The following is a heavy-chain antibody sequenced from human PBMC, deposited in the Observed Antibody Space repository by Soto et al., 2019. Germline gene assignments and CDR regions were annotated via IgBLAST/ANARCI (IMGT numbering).Heavy chain of an antibody. CDR3: SKDSSVVAAGSGGWFDT. CDR1: GFSFSTYG. D-gene: IGHD6-13*01. CDR2: ISYDGGNK. Sequence: GGSLRLSCAASGFSFSTYGMHWVRQAPGKGLEWVATISYDGGNKFYADSAKGRFTISRDNSKNTLYLQMDSLRANDTAVYYCSKDSSVVAAGSGGWFDTWGQGTLVTVSS. J-gene: IGHJ5*02. V-gene: IGHV3-30*18.